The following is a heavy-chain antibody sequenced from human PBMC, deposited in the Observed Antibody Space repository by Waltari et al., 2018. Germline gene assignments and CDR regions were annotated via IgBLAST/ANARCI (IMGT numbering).Heavy chain of an antibody. V-gene: IGHV4-39*01. CDR2: IYYSVST. CDR1: GGSISRSSYY. J-gene: IGHJ4*02. Sequence: QLQLQESGPGLVKPSETLSPTCTVSGGSISRSSYYWGWIRQPPGKGLEWIGSIYYSVSTYDNPSLKSRVTISVDTSKNQFSLKLSSVTAADTAVYYCARVDTAMVKADYWGQGTLVTVSS. CDR3: ARVDTAMVKADY. D-gene: IGHD5-18*01.